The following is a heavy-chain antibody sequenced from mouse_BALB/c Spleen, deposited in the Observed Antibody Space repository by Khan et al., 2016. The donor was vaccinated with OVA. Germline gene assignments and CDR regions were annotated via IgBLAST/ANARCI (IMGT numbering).Heavy chain of an antibody. Sequence: EVELVESGGDLMKPGGSLKLSCAASGFTFSTYGMSWVRQTPDKRLEWVATITSDGYYTYYPDSVQGRFTISRNNAKNTLYLQMSSLKSEDTAMYYCSSHLTGSFADWGQGTLVTVSA. CDR2: ITSDGYYT. CDR1: GFTFSTYG. D-gene: IGHD4-1*01. J-gene: IGHJ3*01. CDR3: SSHLTGSFAD. V-gene: IGHV5-6*01.